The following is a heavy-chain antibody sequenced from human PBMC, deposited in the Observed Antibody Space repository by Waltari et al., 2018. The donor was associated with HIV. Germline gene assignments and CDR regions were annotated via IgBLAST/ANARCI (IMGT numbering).Heavy chain of an antibody. CDR2: ISWNSGSI. J-gene: IGHJ4*02. CDR3: AKDLGYCSSTSCYAGEGGDFDY. D-gene: IGHD2-2*01. CDR1: GFTFADYA. V-gene: IGHV3-9*01. Sequence: EVQLVESGGGLVQPGRSLRLSCAASGFTFADYAMHWVRQAPGKGLEWVSGISWNSGSIGYADSVKGRFTISRDNAKNSLYLQMNSLRAEDTALYDCAKDLGYCSSTSCYAGEGGDFDYWGQGTLVTVSS.